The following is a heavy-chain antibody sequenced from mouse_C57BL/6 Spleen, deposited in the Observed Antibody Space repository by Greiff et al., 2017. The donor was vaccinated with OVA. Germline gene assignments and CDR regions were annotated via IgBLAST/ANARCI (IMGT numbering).Heavy chain of an antibody. D-gene: IGHD2-3*01. CDR2: ISSGSSTI. V-gene: IGHV5-17*01. Sequence: EVMLVESGGGLVKPGGSLKLSCAASGFTFSDYGMHWVRQAPEKGLEWVAYISSGSSTIYYADTVKGRFTISRDNAKNTLFLQMTSLRSEDTAMYYCARTPDGYYVFDVWGTGTTVTVSS. J-gene: IGHJ1*03. CDR3: ARTPDGYYVFDV. CDR1: GFTFSDYG.